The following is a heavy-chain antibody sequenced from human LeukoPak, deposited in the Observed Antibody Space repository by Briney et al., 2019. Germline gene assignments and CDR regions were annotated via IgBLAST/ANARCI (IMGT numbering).Heavy chain of an antibody. CDR1: GGSISSSSYF. J-gene: IGHJ4*02. CDR3: ARLWTRDYYFDY. V-gene: IGHV4-39*01. Sequence: SETLSLTCTVSGGSISSSSYFWGWIRQPPRKWLEWIGNIYYSGTTYYNPSLKSRVTISVDTSKNQFSLKLSSVTAADTAVYYCARLWTRDYYFDYWGQGTLVSVSS. CDR2: IYYSGTT. D-gene: IGHD3-10*01.